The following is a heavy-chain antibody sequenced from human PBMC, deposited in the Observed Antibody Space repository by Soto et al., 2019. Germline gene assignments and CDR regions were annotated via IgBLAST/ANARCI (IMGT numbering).Heavy chain of an antibody. J-gene: IGHJ4*02. D-gene: IGHD3-10*01. V-gene: IGHV4-4*02. CDR2: IYHSGST. CDR1: GGSINSRYW. CDR3: ARTYYYGSGSHFDY. Sequence: PSETLSLTCAVSGGSINSRYWWSWVRQSPGKGLEWIGEIYHSGSTNYNPSLKSRVTISVDKSKNQFSLKLSSVTAADTAVYYCARTYYYGSGSHFDYWGQGTLVTVSS.